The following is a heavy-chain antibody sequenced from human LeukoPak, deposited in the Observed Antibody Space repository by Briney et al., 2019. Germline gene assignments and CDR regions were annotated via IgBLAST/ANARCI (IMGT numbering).Heavy chain of an antibody. CDR3: ATLVSTRYYFDY. J-gene: IGHJ4*02. D-gene: IGHD5/OR15-5a*01. V-gene: IGHV4-39*01. CDR1: SGSISTSNYY. CDR2: IYHSGIT. Sequence: PSETLSLTCTVSSGSISTSNYYWGWIRQPPGKGLEWIGNIYHSGITYYNHFNSSLKSRVTISIDTSKNQFSLRLTSVTAADTAVYFCATLVSTRYYFDYWGQGTLVTVSS.